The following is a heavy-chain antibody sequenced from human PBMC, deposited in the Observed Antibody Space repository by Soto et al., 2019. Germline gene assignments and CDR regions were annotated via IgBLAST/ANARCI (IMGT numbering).Heavy chain of an antibody. J-gene: IGHJ5*02. CDR2: ISAYNGNT. CDR3: AGIGSGGVYTSGYLSWGAP. Sequence: GASVKVSCKASGYTFTSYGISWVRQAPGQGLEWMGWISAYNGNTNYAQKLQGRVTMTTDTSTSTAYMELRSLRSDDTAVYYCAGIGSGGVYTSGYLSWGAPSGQGTLVTLSP. D-gene: IGHD5-18*01. CDR1: GYTFTSYG. V-gene: IGHV1-18*01.